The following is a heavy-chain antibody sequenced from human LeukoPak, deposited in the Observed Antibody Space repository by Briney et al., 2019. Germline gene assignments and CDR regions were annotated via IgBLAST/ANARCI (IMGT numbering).Heavy chain of an antibody. J-gene: IGHJ4*02. V-gene: IGHV3-33*06. CDR2: IWYDGSNK. CDR1: GFTFSSYG. CDR3: AKDQHSSSWFDY. D-gene: IGHD6-13*01. Sequence: AGGSLRLSCAASGFTFSSYGMHRVRQAPGKGLEWVAVIWYDGSNKYYADSVKGRFTISRDNSKNTLYLQMNSLRAEDTAVYYCAKDQHSSSWFDYWGQGTLVTVSS.